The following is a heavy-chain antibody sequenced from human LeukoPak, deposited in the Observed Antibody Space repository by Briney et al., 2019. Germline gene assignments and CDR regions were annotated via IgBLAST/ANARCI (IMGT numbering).Heavy chain of an antibody. J-gene: IGHJ5*02. CDR2: INPHSGGT. V-gene: IGHV1-2*02. D-gene: IGHD3-9*01. Sequence: GASVKVSCKASGYSFTDYYMHWMRQAPGQGLEWMGWINPHSGGTNYAQKFQGRVTMTRDTSISTAYMELSRLRSDDTAVYYCATGLPARPYSLTGYYRSWGQGTLVTVSS. CDR1: GYSFTDYY. CDR3: ATGLPARPYSLTGYYRS.